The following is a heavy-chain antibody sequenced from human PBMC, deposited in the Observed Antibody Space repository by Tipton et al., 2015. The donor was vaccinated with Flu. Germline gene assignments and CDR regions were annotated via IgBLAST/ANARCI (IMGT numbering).Heavy chain of an antibody. CDR1: GGSFSGYY. D-gene: IGHD3-22*01. CDR2: VNHSGST. Sequence: TLSLTCAVYGGSFSGYYCSWIRQPPGKGLEWIGEVNHSGSTNYNPSLKSRVTISVDTSRNQFSLKLSSVTAADTAGYYCAKTYFDSSDSPDRFDPWGQGTLVTVSS. V-gene: IGHV4-34*01. J-gene: IGHJ5*02. CDR3: AKTYFDSSDSPDRFDP.